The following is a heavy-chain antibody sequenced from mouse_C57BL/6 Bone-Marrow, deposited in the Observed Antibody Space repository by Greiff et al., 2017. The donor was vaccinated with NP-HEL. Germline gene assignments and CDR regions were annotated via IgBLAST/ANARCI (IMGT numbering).Heavy chain of an antibody. D-gene: IGHD2-3*01. CDR1: GYTFTSYW. CDR2: IDPSDSET. J-gene: IGHJ4*01. CDR3: ARGDGYYRAMDY. Sequence: VQLQQPGAELVKPGASVKLSCKASGYTFTSYWMHWVKQRPIQGLEWIGNIDPSDSETHYNQKFKDKATLTVDKSSSTAYMQLSSLTSEDSAVYYCARGDGYYRAMDYWGQGTSVTVSS. V-gene: IGHV1-52*01.